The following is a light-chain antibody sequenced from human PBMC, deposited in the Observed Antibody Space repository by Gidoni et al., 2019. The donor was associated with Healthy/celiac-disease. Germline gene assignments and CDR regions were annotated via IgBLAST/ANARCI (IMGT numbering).Light chain of an antibody. J-gene: IGKJ3*01. V-gene: IGKV1-33*01. Sequence: DIQMTQSPSSLSASVGDRVTITCQASQDISNYLNWYQQKTGKAPKLLIYDASNLETGVPSRFSGSGSGTDFTFTISSLQPEDIATHYCQQYDNLPSFTFGPGTKVDIK. CDR2: DAS. CDR1: QDISNY. CDR3: QQYDNLPSFT.